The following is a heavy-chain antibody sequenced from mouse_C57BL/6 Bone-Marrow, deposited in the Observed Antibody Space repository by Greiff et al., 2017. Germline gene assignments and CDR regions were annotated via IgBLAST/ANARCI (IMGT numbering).Heavy chain of an antibody. CDR1: GYTFTSYW. CDR3: AGSAYCAWFAY. Sequence: QVQLQQPGAELVKPGASVKLSCKASGYTFTSYWMHWVKQRPGQGLEWIGMIHPNSGSTNYNEKFKSKATLTVDKSSSTAYMQLSSLTSEDSAVXYCAGSAYCAWFAYWGQGTLVTVSA. J-gene: IGHJ3*01. CDR2: IHPNSGST. D-gene: IGHD1-3*01. V-gene: IGHV1-64*01.